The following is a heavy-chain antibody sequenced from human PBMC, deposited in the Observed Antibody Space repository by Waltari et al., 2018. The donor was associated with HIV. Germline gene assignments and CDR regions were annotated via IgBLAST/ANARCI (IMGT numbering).Heavy chain of an antibody. J-gene: IGHJ3*01. V-gene: IGHV5-51*01. Sequence: QLVHSGGEVKQTEVSLQVSCKGSRFTVTNCWIAGVRQMPGKGLEWKGRVGPSDSDTKYSPSFKGQVTISADRSTSTAYLQWSSLRASDTAMYYCASPKGGWLFAFDVWGQGTKVTVSS. CDR3: ASPKGGWLFAFDV. D-gene: IGHD6-19*01. CDR2: VGPSDSDT. CDR1: RFTVTNCW.